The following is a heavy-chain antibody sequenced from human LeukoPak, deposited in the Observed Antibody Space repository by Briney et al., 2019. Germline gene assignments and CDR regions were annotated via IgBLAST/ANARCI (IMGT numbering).Heavy chain of an antibody. D-gene: IGHD1-26*01. CDR3: ARDLTLAKLARYYYMDV. V-gene: IGHV6-1*01. Sequence: SQTLSLTCAISGDSVSSNSAAWNWIRQSPSRGHEWLGRTYYRSKWYNDYAVSVKSRITINPDTSKNQFSLQLNSVTPEDTAVYYCARDLTLAKLARYYYMDVWGKGTTVTVSS. CDR2: TYYRSKWYN. CDR1: GDSVSSNSAA. J-gene: IGHJ6*03.